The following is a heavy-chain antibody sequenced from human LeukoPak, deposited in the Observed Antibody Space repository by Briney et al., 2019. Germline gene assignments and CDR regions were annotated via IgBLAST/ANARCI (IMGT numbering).Heavy chain of an antibody. CDR1: GFSFSSYG. V-gene: IGHV3-33*01. J-gene: IGHJ4*02. CDR3: TRDFCSSPSCYDY. D-gene: IGHD2-2*01. CDR2: IWFDARNE. Sequence: PGRSLELSCAAAGFSFSSYGMHWGRPAPGKGVGGVAGIWFDARNEHYADSVKGRFTISRDNSKNALYLQMDSLRADDTAVYYCTRDFCSSPSCYDYWGQGTLVTVSS.